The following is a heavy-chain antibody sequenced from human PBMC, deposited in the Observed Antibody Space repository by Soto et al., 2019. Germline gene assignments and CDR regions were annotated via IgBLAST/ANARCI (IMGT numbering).Heavy chain of an antibody. J-gene: IGHJ5*02. D-gene: IGHD3-10*01. CDR2: ISSSSSYT. Sequence: PGGSLRLSCAASGFTFSDYYMSWIRQAPGKGLEWVSYISSSSSYTNYADSVKGRFTISRDNAKNSLYLQMNSLRAEDTAVYYCASVAEFPLLFDPWGQGTLVTVSS. V-gene: IGHV3-11*06. CDR3: ASVAEFPLLFDP. CDR1: GFTFSDYY.